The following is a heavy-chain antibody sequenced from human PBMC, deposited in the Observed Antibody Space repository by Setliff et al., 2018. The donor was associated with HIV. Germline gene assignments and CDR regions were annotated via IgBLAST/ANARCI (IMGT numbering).Heavy chain of an antibody. Sequence: SETLSLTCTVSGGSISSDYWGWIRQPPGRGLEWIGSIYYSGDTHYNPSLKSRVTISVDTSKNQFSLKLSSVTAADTAVYYCARGQQIVNWFDPWGQGTLVTVSS. CDR2: IYYSGDT. CDR1: GGSISSDY. V-gene: IGHV4-39*07. CDR3: ARGQQIVNWFDP. D-gene: IGHD3-22*01. J-gene: IGHJ5*02.